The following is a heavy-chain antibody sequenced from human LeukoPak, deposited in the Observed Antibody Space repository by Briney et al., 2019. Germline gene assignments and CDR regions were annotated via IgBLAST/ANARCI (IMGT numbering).Heavy chain of an antibody. D-gene: IGHD1-1*01. J-gene: IGHJ4*02. V-gene: IGHV3-11*04. CDR1: GFSFSYNY. CDR2: ISGNGGVI. Sequence: GGSLRLSCAASGFSFSYNYMTWVRQAPGKGLEWLSYISGNGGVIQYADSVKGRFTISRDNAKKLLYLQMDSLRVEDTAIYYCARDPRTVRIWGQGTLVTVSS. CDR3: ARDPRTVRI.